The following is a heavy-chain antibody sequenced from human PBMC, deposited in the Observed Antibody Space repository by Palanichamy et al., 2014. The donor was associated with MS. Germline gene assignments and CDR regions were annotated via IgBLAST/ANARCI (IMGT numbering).Heavy chain of an antibody. Sequence: QVQLVQPGAEVKKPGASVRLSCKASGYTFTSYAIHWLRQAPGQRFELMGWISPASGNTKYQQKFQGRVTVSRDTSANTVYMDLKSLISEDTAVYFCARENNAMDVWGQGTTVIVSS. CDR1: GYTFTSYA. V-gene: IGHV1-3*01. CDR2: ISPASGNT. CDR3: ARENNAMDV. J-gene: IGHJ6*02. D-gene: IGHD1/OR15-1a*01.